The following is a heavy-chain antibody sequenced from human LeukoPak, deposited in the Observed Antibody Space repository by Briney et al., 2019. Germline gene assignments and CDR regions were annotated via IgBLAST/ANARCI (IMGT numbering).Heavy chain of an antibody. V-gene: IGHV3-15*01. CDR2: IKSKTDGGTT. Sequence: GGSLRLSCAASGFIFSNAWMSWVRQAPGKGLEWVGRIKSKTDGGTTDYAAPVKGRFTISRDDSKNTLYLQMNSLKTEDTAVYYCTTILLWFGESGNYYYYMDVWGKGTTVTISS. CDR1: GFIFSNAW. D-gene: IGHD3-10*01. CDR3: TTILLWFGESGNYYYYMDV. J-gene: IGHJ6*03.